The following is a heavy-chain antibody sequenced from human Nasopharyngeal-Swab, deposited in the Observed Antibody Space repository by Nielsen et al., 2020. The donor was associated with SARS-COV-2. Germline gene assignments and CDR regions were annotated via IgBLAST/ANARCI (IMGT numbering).Heavy chain of an antibody. CDR3: VKEQAAVASFDY. CDR2: VSYDGSNA. D-gene: IGHD6-25*01. J-gene: IGHJ4*02. CDR1: GFTFSSYG. V-gene: IGHV3-30*18. Sequence: GGSLRLSCVASGFTFSSYGMNWVRQAPGKGLEWVAIVSYDGSNAYYADSVKGRFTISRDNSKSTLFLEMTSLRAEDTAVYYCVKEQAAVASFDYWGQGTLVTVSS.